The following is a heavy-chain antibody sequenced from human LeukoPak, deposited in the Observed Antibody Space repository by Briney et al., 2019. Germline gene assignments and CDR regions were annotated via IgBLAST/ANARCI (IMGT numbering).Heavy chain of an antibody. J-gene: IGHJ3*02. V-gene: IGHV3-48*02. D-gene: IGHD2-2*01. CDR2: ISSGGSLI. CDR3: AREGHYAALDI. Sequence: GGSLRLSCAASGFSFSSYGMKWVRQAPGKGLEWVSYISSGGSLIQYADSVEGRFTISRDNARSSLYLQMNSLRDDDTALYFCAREGHYAALDIWGQGTMVTVSP. CDR1: GFSFSSYG.